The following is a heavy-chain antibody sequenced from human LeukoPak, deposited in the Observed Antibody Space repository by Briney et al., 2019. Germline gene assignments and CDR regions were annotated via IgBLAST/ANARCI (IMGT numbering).Heavy chain of an antibody. CDR3: ARGFGREYNFAKY. Sequence: SETLSLTCTVSGGSITSYYWSWIRQPPGKGLEWIGYIYYSGSTNYNPSLKSRVTISVDTSKNRFSLKLSSVTAADTAVYYCARGFGREYNFAKYWGQGTLVTVSS. CDR2: IYYSGST. J-gene: IGHJ4*02. V-gene: IGHV4-59*01. D-gene: IGHD3-10*01. CDR1: GGSITSYY.